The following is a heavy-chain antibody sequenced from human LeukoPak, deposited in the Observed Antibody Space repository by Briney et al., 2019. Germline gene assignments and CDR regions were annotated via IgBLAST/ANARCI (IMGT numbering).Heavy chain of an antibody. CDR1: GYTFTGYY. Sequence: ASVKVACKASGYTFTGYYLHWLRQAPAQGREWVGWINPNSGGTNYAQNFQGGVTMIRDTSISTAYMELSRMRADDTAVYYCARGGNYYDSSEGDYWGQGTLVTVSS. CDR3: ARGGNYYDSSEGDY. V-gene: IGHV1-2*02. CDR2: INPNSGGT. J-gene: IGHJ4*02. D-gene: IGHD3-22*01.